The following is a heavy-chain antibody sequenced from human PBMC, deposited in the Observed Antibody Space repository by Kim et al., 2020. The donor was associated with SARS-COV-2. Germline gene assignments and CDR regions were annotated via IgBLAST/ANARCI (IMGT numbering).Heavy chain of an antibody. D-gene: IGHD3-10*01. V-gene: IGHV4-39*01. Sequence: SETLSLTCTVSGGSISSSSYYWGWIRQPPGKGLEWIGSIYYSGSTYYNPSLKSRVTISVDTSKKQFSLRLSSVTAADRAVYYCARHTITMVRGVIIVYYYGMDVWGQGTTVTVSS. J-gene: IGHJ6*02. CDR3: ARHTITMVRGVIIVYYYGMDV. CDR1: GGSISSSSYY. CDR2: IYYSGST.